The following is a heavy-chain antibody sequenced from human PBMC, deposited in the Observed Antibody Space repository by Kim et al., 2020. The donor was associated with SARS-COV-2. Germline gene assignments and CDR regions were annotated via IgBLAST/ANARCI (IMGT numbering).Heavy chain of an antibody. V-gene: IGHV4-34*01. D-gene: IGHD2-2*01. J-gene: IGHJ4*02. CDR1: GGSFSGYY. CDR2: INHSGST. CDR3: ARGWPALIDY. Sequence: SETLSLTCAVYGGSFSGYYWSWIRQPPGKGLEWIGEINHSGSTNYNPSLKSRVTISVDTSKNQFSLKLSSVTAADTAVYYCARGWPALIDYWGQGTLVTVSS.